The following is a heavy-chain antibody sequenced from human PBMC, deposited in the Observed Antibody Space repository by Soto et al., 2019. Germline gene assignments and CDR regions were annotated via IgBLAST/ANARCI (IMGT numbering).Heavy chain of an antibody. J-gene: IGHJ6*02. CDR1: GYTFTTDD. Sequence: QVQLVQSGAEVTKPGASVKVSCRASGYTFTTDDINWVRQATGQGLEWMGWMSPNSGATGYAQKFPGRVTMTRDTSISTAYMDLSNLRSDDTAIYYCARGVAAGVDVWGQGTTVTVSS. CDR2: MSPNSGAT. CDR3: ARGVAAGVDV. D-gene: IGHD2-15*01. V-gene: IGHV1-8*01.